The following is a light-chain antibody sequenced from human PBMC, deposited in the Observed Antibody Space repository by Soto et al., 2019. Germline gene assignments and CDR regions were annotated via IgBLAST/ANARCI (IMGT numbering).Light chain of an antibody. Sequence: QSVLTQPPSASGTPGQRVTISCSGSSSNIGSNYVYWYQQLPGTAPKLLIYRNNQRPSGVPDRFSGSKSGTSASLAISGLRSEDEADYYCAAWADSSWVFGGGTKLTVL. CDR3: AAWADSSWV. J-gene: IGLJ3*02. CDR2: RNN. CDR1: SSNIGSNY. V-gene: IGLV1-47*01.